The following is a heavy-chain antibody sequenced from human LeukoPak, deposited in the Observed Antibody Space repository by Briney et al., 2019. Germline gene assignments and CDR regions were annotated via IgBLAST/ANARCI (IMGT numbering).Heavy chain of an antibody. J-gene: IGHJ6*02. Sequence: SETLSLTCAVYGGSFSGYYWSWIRQPPGKGLEWIGEINHSGSTSYNPSLKSRVTISVDTSKNQFSLKLSSVTAADTAVYYCAGDRDSGSFAFDYYYGMDVWGQGTTVTVSS. CDR2: INHSGST. V-gene: IGHV4-34*01. CDR3: AGDRDSGSFAFDYYYGMDV. D-gene: IGHD3-10*01. CDR1: GGSFSGYY.